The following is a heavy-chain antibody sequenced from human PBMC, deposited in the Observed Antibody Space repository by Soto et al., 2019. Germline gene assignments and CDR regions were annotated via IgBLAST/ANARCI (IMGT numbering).Heavy chain of an antibody. J-gene: IGHJ4*02. CDR2: INHSGTV. CDR1: GGAFNGYY. Sequence: QVHLQQWGAGLLKPSETLSLTCAVNGGAFNGYYWTWIRQSPGKGLQWIGEINHSGTVDYNPSLKSRVTFSIATSKKQSSLPLTSVTAADTAVYYCARAGAALVRGSIGGFAYWGQGTLVTVSS. V-gene: IGHV4-34*01. D-gene: IGHD3-10*01. CDR3: ARAGAALVRGSIGGFAY.